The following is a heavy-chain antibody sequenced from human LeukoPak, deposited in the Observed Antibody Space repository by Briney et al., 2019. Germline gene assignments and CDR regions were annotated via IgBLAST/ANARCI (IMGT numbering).Heavy chain of an antibody. CDR2: ISSSSSYI. Sequence: GGSLRLSCAASGFTFSSYSMNWVRQAPGKGLEWVSSISSSSSYIYYADSVKGRFTISRDNAKNSLYLQMNSLRAEDTAVYYCARDRHYDSSGYSRWNDAFDIWGQGTMVTVSS. CDR3: ARDRHYDSSGYSRWNDAFDI. V-gene: IGHV3-21*01. J-gene: IGHJ3*02. CDR1: GFTFSSYS. D-gene: IGHD3-22*01.